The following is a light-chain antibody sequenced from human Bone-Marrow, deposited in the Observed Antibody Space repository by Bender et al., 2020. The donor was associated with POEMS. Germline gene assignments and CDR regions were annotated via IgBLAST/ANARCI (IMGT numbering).Light chain of an antibody. CDR1: SSNIGAHA. Sequence: QSVLTQPPSASGTPGQRVTISCSGGSSNIGAHAVNWYQHLPGTAPKLLIYSSHRRPSEVPDRFSGSRSGTSPSLAISGLQSEDEADYYCAVWEDSLNGWVFGGGTRLTVL. CDR3: AVWEDSLNGWV. V-gene: IGLV1-44*01. CDR2: SSH. J-gene: IGLJ3*02.